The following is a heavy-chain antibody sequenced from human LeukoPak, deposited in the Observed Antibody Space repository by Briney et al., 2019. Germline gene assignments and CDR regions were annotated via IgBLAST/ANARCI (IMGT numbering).Heavy chain of an antibody. D-gene: IGHD3-16*01. CDR3: ARASWVSSTDAVR. J-gene: IGHJ4*02. V-gene: IGHV3-23*01. CDR2: IRGNGDT. Sequence: GGSLRLSSAASGLSFSSFAMSWVRQGPARGLEWVSSIRGNGDTFYADSVKGRFTLSSDSSTNTVYFQLNNLRVEDTAIYYCARASWVSSTDAVRWGQGTLVTVSS. CDR1: GLSFSSFA.